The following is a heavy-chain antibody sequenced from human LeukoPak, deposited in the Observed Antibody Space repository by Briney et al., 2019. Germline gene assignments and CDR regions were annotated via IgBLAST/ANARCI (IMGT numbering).Heavy chain of an antibody. J-gene: IGHJ4*02. Sequence: GRSLRLSCAASGFTFSSYAMHWVRQAPGKGLEWVAVISYDGSNKYYADSVKGRFTISRDNSKNTLYLQMNSLRAEDTAVYYCAKSFLFSMAPYFDYWGQGTLVTVSS. CDR2: ISYDGSNK. CDR1: GFTFSSYA. CDR3: AKSFLFSMAPYFDY. D-gene: IGHD5-24*01. V-gene: IGHV3-30-3*02.